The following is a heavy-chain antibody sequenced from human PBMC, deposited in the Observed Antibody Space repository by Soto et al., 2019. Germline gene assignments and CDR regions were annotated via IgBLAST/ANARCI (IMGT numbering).Heavy chain of an antibody. Sequence: EVQLVESGGGLVKPGGSLRLSCAASGFTFSSYSMNWVRQAPGKGLEWVSSISSSSGYIYYADSVKGRFTISRDNAKNSLYLQMNSLRAEDTAVYYCASDLHDYVSFRFDPWGQGTLVTVSS. CDR2: ISSSSGYI. D-gene: IGHD3-16*01. CDR3: ASDLHDYVSFRFDP. V-gene: IGHV3-21*01. CDR1: GFTFSSYS. J-gene: IGHJ5*02.